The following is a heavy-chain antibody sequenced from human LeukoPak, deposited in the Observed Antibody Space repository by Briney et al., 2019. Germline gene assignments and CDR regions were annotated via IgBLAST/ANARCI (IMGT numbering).Heavy chain of an antibody. J-gene: IGHJ3*02. D-gene: IGHD3-3*01. V-gene: IGHV1-18*01. CDR2: ISAYNGNT. CDR1: GYTFTSYG. CDR3: ARRAIYDSQGDI. Sequence: ASVKVSCKASGYTFTSYGISWVRQAPGQGLEWMGWISAYNGNTNYAQKLQGRVTMTADTSTSTAYMELRSLRSDDTAVYYCARRAIYDSQGDIWGQGTMVTVSS.